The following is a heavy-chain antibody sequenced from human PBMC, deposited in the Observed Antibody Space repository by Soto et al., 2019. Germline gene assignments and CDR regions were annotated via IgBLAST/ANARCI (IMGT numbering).Heavy chain of an antibody. Sequence: QVQLQESGPGLVKPSGTLSLTCAVSGGSISSSNWWSWVRQPPGKGLEWIGEIYHSGSTNYNPSLKGRVAISVDKPKHPFSLQRSSVTAADTAVYYCARGAVQLWYAFDIWGQGTMVTVSS. CDR3: ARGAVQLWYAFDI. CDR1: GGSISSSNW. J-gene: IGHJ3*02. V-gene: IGHV4-4*02. CDR2: IYHSGST. D-gene: IGHD5-18*01.